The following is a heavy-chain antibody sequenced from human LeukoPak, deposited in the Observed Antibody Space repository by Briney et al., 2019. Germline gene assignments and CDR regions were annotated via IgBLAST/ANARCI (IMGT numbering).Heavy chain of an antibody. CDR3: ATMVRGTNYFDY. J-gene: IGHJ4*02. D-gene: IGHD3-10*01. CDR1: GFSFTFYS. V-gene: IGHV3-23*01. Sequence: PGGSLRLSCAASGFSFTFYSMNWVRQAPGKGLEWVSAISGSGGSTYYADSVKGRFTISRDNSKNTLYLQMNSLRAEDTAVYYCATMVRGTNYFDYWGQGTLVTVSS. CDR2: ISGSGGST.